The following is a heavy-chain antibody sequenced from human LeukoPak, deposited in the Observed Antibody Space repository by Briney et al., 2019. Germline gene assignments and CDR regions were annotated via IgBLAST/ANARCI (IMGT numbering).Heavy chain of an antibody. CDR1: GYTSTNYL. V-gene: IGHV1-3*01. CDR2: VNAGNGNT. CDR3: ARESPCSGDGCHARLDY. Sequence: GASVKVSCKASGYTSTNYLMHWVRQAPGQRLGWMGWVNAGNGNTKYSQKFQGRVTITRDTSASTAYMELSSLRSEDTAVYYCARESPCSGDGCHARLDYWGQGTLVTVSS. D-gene: IGHD2-15*01. J-gene: IGHJ4*02.